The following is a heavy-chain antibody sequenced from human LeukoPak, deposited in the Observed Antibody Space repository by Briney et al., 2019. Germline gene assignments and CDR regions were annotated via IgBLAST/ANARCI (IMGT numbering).Heavy chain of an antibody. Sequence: GGSLRLSCAASGFTFSSYGMHWVRQAPDKGLEWVAFIRYDGSNKYYADSVKGRFTISRDNSKNTLYLQMNSLRAEDTAVYYCAKDPAMTTVVTSGYWGQGTLVTVSS. V-gene: IGHV3-30*02. CDR2: IRYDGSNK. CDR1: GFTFSSYG. J-gene: IGHJ4*02. CDR3: AKDPAMTTVVTSGY. D-gene: IGHD4-23*01.